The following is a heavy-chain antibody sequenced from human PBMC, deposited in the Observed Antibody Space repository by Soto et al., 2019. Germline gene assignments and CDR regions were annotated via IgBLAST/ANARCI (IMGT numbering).Heavy chain of an antibody. V-gene: IGHV3-9*01. D-gene: IGHD3-3*01. CDR2: ISWDGGYT. CDR1: GFSFVDYA. J-gene: IGHJ3*01. Sequence: EVQLAESGGGLVQPGRSLRLSCEASGFSFVDYAMHWVRQVPGQGLEWGSGISWDGGYTGYAESVKGRFTISRDNAKKALYLQMNRLRVEDTALYYCVKDEGVCNTISCKDAFDYWGQGTKVTVS. CDR3: VKDEGVCNTISCKDAFDY.